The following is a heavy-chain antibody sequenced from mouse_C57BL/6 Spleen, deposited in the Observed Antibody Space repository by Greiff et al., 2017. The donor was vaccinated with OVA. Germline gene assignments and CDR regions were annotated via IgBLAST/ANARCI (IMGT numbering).Heavy chain of an antibody. Sequence: EVQLQESGPGLVKPSQSLSLTCSVTGYSITSGYYWNWIRQFPGNKLEWMGYISYDGSNNYNPSLKNRISITRDTSKNQFFLKLNSVTTEDTATYYCARGGLYDYDGGPFAYWGQGTLVTVSA. V-gene: IGHV3-6*01. CDR1: GYSITSGYY. CDR3: ARGGLYDYDGGPFAY. CDR2: ISYDGSN. D-gene: IGHD2-4*01. J-gene: IGHJ3*01.